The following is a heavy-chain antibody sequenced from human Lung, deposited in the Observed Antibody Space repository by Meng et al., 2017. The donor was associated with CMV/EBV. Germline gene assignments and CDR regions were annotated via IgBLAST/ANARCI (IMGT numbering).Heavy chain of an antibody. CDR2: IYHSGTT. Sequence: GSLRLXCAVSGDSISNINWWTWVRQPPGKGLEWIGEIYHSGTTNYNPSLKSRVTISVNKSKKQFSLMLTSVTVADTAVYYCARKASWLLSLDYWGQGTLVTVSS. D-gene: IGHD3-9*01. J-gene: IGHJ4*02. V-gene: IGHV4-4*02. CDR3: ARKASWLLSLDY. CDR1: GDSISNINW.